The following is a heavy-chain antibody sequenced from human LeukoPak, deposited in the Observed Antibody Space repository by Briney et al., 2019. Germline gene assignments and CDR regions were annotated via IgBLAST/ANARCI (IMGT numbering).Heavy chain of an antibody. J-gene: IGHJ4*02. CDR1: GYTFTNYA. CDR3: ARTLWSGPEPYFDY. D-gene: IGHD3-3*01. V-gene: IGHV1-3*01. Sequence: ASVKVSCKASGYTFTNYAMHWVRQAPGQRLEWMGWINAGNGNTKYSQKFQGSVTINGDTSASTAYMELSSLRSEDTAVYYCARTLWSGPEPYFDYWGQGTLVTVSS. CDR2: INAGNGNT.